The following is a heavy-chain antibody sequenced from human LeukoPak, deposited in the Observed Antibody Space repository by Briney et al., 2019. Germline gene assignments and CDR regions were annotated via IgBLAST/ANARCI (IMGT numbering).Heavy chain of an antibody. CDR3: ARDSRYYDFWSGYVDY. CDR2: INHSGST. D-gene: IGHD3-3*01. V-gene: IGHV4-34*01. CDR1: GGSFSGYY. J-gene: IGHJ4*02. Sequence: SETLSLTCAVYGGSFSGYYWSWIRQPPRKGLEWIGEINHSGSTNYNPSLKSRVTISVDTSKNQFSLKLSSVTAADTAVYYCARDSRYYDFWSGYVDYWGQGILVTVSS.